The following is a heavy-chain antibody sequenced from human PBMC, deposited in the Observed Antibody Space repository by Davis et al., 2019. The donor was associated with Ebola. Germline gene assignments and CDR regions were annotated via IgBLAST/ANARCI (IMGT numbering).Heavy chain of an antibody. V-gene: IGHV3-74*01. CDR2: INSDGSTT. J-gene: IGHJ4*02. D-gene: IGHD5-12*01. CDR3: ARDQNWLRGDY. Sequence: GESLKISCAASGFTFSSYAMHWVRQAPGKGLVWVSRINSDGSTTTYADSVKGRFTISRDNAKNMLYLQMNSLRAEDTAVYYCARDQNWLRGDYWGQGTLVTVSS. CDR1: GFTFSSYA.